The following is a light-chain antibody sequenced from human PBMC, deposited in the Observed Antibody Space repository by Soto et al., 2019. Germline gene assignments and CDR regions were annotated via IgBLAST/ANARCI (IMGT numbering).Light chain of an antibody. Sequence: QPVLTQPASVSGSPGQSITISCTGTSSDVGGYNYVSWYQQHPGKAPKLMIYDVSNRPSGVSNRFSGSKSGNTASLTISGLQAEDEADYYCISYTSSSTLVVFGGGTKLTV. CDR2: DVS. J-gene: IGLJ2*01. CDR3: ISYTSSSTLVV. V-gene: IGLV2-14*01. CDR1: SSDVGGYNY.